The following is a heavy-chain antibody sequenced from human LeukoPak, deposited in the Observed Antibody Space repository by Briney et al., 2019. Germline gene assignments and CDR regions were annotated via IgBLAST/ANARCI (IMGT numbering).Heavy chain of an antibody. J-gene: IGHJ4*02. Sequence: GASVKVSCKASGYTFTGYYMHWVRQAPGQGLEWMGRINPNSGGTNYAQKFQGRVTMTRDTSISTAYMEMSRLRSDATAVYSCARIPAVAGTNFDYWGQGTLVTASS. CDR3: ARIPAVAGTNFDY. CDR1: GYTFTGYY. CDR2: INPNSGGT. V-gene: IGHV1-2*06. D-gene: IGHD6-19*01.